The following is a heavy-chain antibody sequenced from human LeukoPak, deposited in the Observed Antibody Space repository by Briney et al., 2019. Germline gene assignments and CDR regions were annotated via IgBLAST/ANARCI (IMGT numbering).Heavy chain of an antibody. J-gene: IGHJ4*02. CDR1: GFTFSDYY. V-gene: IGHV3-11*04. Sequence: GGSLRLSCAASGFTFSDYYMSWIRQAPGKGLEWVSYISSSGSTIYYADSVKGRFTISRDNAKNSLYLQMNSLRAEDTAVYYCAKGRVYSGYDFPFDYWGQGTLVTVSS. D-gene: IGHD5-12*01. CDR3: AKGRVYSGYDFPFDY. CDR2: ISSSGSTI.